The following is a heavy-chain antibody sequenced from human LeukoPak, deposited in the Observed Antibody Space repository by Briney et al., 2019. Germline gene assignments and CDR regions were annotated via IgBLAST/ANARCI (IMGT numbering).Heavy chain of an antibody. CDR1: GYSISSGYY. J-gene: IGHJ4*02. CDR2: IYYSGST. D-gene: IGHD4-11*01. Sequence: SSETLSLTCTVSGYSISSGYYWGWIRQPPGKGLEWIGYIYYSGSTNYNPSLKSRVTISVDTSKNQFPLKLSSVTAADTAVYYCARSSTGYSKEYYFDYWGQGTLVTVSS. CDR3: ARSSTGYSKEYYFDY. V-gene: IGHV4-61*01.